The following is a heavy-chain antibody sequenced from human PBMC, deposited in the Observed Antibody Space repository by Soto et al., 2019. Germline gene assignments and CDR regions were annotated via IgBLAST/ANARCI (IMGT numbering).Heavy chain of an antibody. CDR3: ARAGYCSGGRCYSPYYYYYGMDV. V-gene: IGHV3-30-3*01. CDR1: AVSFIHYA. CDR2: ISYDGNIK. Sequence: PXGSLRLSCGAAAVSFIHYAMHWVRQAPGRGLECVAVISYDGNIKLYADSVKGRFTISRDNSENTLYLQMNSLSPEDTAVYYCARAGYCSGGRCYSPYYYYYGMDVSGQGPTVTVSS. J-gene: IGHJ6*02. D-gene: IGHD2-15*01.